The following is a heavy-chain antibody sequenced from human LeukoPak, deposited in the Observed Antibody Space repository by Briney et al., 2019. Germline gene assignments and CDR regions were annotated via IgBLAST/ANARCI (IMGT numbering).Heavy chain of an antibody. Sequence: SETLSLTCTVSGGSISSSSYYWGWIRQPPGKGLEWIGSIYYSGSTYYNPSLKSRVTISVATSKNQFSLKLSSVTAADTAVYYCARARPDDYGDANRAFDTWGQGTMVTVSS. D-gene: IGHD4-17*01. CDR1: GGSISSSSYY. V-gene: IGHV4-39*01. J-gene: IGHJ3*02. CDR2: IYYSGST. CDR3: ARARPDDYGDANRAFDT.